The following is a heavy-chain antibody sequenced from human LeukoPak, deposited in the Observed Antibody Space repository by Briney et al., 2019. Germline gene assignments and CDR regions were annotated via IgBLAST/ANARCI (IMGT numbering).Heavy chain of an antibody. CDR1: GYSFTNYW. V-gene: IGHV5-51*01. CDR2: MYPGDSDI. Sequence: GESLKISCEASGYSFTNYWIAWVRQMPGKGLEWMGIMYPGDSDITYSPSFRGQVTISADNSITTAYLQWSSLKASDTAMYYCVRPKLDYGNFYYIDVWGRGTTVTVSS. J-gene: IGHJ6*03. D-gene: IGHD4-17*01. CDR3: VRPKLDYGNFYYIDV.